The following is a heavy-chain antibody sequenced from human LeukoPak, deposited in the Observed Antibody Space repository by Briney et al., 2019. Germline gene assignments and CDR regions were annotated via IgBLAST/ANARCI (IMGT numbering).Heavy chain of an antibody. D-gene: IGHD1-1*01. J-gene: IGHJ4*02. CDR1: GVSISGYY. Sequence: KPSETLYLTCTVSGVSISGYYWSWIRQPPGKGLEWIGYIYYRGNTNYNPSLKSRVTISVDTSKNQFSLKLSSVTAADTAVYYCARHSTASGYLNYFDYWGQGTLVTVSS. V-gene: IGHV4-59*08. CDR2: IYYRGNT. CDR3: ARHSTASGYLNYFDY.